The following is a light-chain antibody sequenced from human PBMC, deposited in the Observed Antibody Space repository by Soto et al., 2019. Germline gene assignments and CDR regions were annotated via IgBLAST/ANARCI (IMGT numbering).Light chain of an antibody. CDR1: DSNIGAGYG. Sequence: QSVLTQPPSVSGTPGQTVTISCTGSDSNIGAGYGVHWYQQVAGSAPRLLIYGKNYRPSGVPDRFSGSNAGTSASLAITGLQAEDEADYYCQSYDRSRRVVVFGGGTQLTVL. V-gene: IGLV1-40*01. CDR3: QSYDRSRRVVV. J-gene: IGLJ2*01. CDR2: GKN.